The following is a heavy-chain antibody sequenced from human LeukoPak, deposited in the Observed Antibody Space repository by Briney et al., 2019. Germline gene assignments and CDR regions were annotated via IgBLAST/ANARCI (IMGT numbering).Heavy chain of an antibody. V-gene: IGHV1-2*02. CDR3: ARGLRGYYYYYMDV. CDR1: GYTFTGYY. D-gene: IGHD3-16*01. J-gene: IGHJ6*03. CDR2: INPSSGGT. Sequence: ASVKVSCKASGYTFTGYYMHWVRQAPGQGLEWMGWINPSSGGTNYAQKFQGRVTMTRDTSISTAYMELSRLRSDDTAVYYCARGLRGYYYYYMDVWGKGTTVTVSS.